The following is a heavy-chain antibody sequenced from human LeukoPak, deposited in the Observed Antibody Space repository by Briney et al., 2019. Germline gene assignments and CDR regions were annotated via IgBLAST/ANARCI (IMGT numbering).Heavy chain of an antibody. CDR1: GFSFSSYG. Sequence: GGSLRLSCAGSGFSFSSYGMHWVRQAPGKGLEWMAFIRSDGSNKYYADSVKGRFTISRDNSKNTLYLQMNSLRAEDTAVYYCAKDRYSSTPFYYYYYMDVWGKGTTVTISS. CDR3: AKDRYSSTPFYYYYYMDV. D-gene: IGHD6-13*01. J-gene: IGHJ6*03. V-gene: IGHV3-30*02. CDR2: IRSDGSNK.